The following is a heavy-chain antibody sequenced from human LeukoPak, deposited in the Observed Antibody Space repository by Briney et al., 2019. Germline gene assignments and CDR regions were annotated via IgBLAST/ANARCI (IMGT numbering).Heavy chain of an antibody. CDR1: GFTFSAYW. CDR3: ARDLRYCSGGSCYSDYYYYGMDV. V-gene: IGHV3-7*01. CDR2: IKEDGSDK. D-gene: IGHD2-15*01. Sequence: GGSLRLSCVASGFTFSAYWMSWVRQAPGKGLEWVASIKEDGSDKYYVDSVKGRFTISRDNAENSLYLQMNSLRAADTAVYYCARDLRYCSGGSCYSDYYYYGMDVWGQGTTVTVSS. J-gene: IGHJ6*02.